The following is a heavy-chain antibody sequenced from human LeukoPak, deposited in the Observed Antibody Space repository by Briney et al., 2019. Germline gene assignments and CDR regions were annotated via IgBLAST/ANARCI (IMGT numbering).Heavy chain of an antibody. D-gene: IGHD2-2*01. CDR2: IYYSGST. CDR3: ARQLGYCSSTSCYADKVDY. Sequence: SETLSLTCTVSGGSISSSSYYWGWIRQPPGKGLEWIGSIYYSGSTYYNPSPKSRVTISVDTSKNQFSLKLSPVTAADTAVYYCARQLGYCSSTSCYADKVDYWGQGTLVTVSS. J-gene: IGHJ4*02. V-gene: IGHV4-39*01. CDR1: GGSISSSSYY.